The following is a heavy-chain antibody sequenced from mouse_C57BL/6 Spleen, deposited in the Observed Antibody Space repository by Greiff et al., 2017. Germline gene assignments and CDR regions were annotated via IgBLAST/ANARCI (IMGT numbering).Heavy chain of an antibody. V-gene: IGHV5-17*01. D-gene: IGHD1-1*01. J-gene: IGHJ4*01. CDR2: ISSGSSTI. CDR1: GFTFSDYG. CDR3: ARPRYYGHAMDY. Sequence: EVKLQESGGGLVKPGGSLKLSCAASGFTFSDYGMHWVRQAPEKGLEWVAYISSGSSTIYYADTVKGRFTISRDNAKNTLFLQMTSLRSEDTAMYYCARPRYYGHAMDYWGQGTSVTVSS.